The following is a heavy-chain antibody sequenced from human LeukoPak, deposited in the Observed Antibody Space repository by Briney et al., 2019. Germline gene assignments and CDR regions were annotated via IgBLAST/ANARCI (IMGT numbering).Heavy chain of an antibody. CDR3: ASPSGNSDSFFDY. D-gene: IGHD4-23*01. CDR2: INPSGGST. CDR1: GYTFTSYY. Sequence: ASVKVSCKASGYTFTSYYMHWVRQAPGQGLEWMGIINPSGGSTSYAQKSQGRVTMTRDTSTSTVYMELSSLRSGDTAVYYCASPSGNSDSFFDYWGQGTLVTVSS. V-gene: IGHV1-46*01. J-gene: IGHJ4*02.